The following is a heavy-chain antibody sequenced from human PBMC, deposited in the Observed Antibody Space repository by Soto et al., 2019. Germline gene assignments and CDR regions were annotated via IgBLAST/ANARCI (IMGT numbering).Heavy chain of an antibody. D-gene: IGHD6-13*01. CDR3: ARRVGQQLITFDY. CDR1: GYSFTSYW. J-gene: IGHJ4*02. V-gene: IGHV5-10-1*01. Sequence: PGESLKISCKGSGYSFTSYWISWVRQMPGKGLGWMGRIDPSDSYTNYSPSFQGHVTISADKSISTAYLQWRSLKASDTAMYYCARRVGQQLITFDYWGQGTLVTVSS. CDR2: IDPSDSYT.